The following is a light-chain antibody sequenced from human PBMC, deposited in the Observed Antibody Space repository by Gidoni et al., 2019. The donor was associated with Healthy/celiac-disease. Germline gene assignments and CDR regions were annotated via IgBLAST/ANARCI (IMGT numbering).Light chain of an antibody. Sequence: SYELTQPPSVSVSPGQTASITCSGDKWGDKYACWYQQKPGQSPVLVIYQDSKRLSGIPERFSGSNSGNTATLTISGTQAMDEADYYCQAWVPHDVVFGGGTKLTVL. CDR1: KWGDKY. J-gene: IGLJ2*01. CDR2: QDS. V-gene: IGLV3-1*01. CDR3: QAWVPHDVV.